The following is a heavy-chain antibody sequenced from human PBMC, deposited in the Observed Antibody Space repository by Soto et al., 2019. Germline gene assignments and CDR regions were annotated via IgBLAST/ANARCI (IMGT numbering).Heavy chain of an antibody. CDR2: IIPIFGTA. V-gene: IGHV1-69*06. Sequence: VASVKVSCKASVGTFSSYAISWVRQAPGQGLEWMGGIIPIFGTANYAQKFQGRVTITADKSTSTAYMELSSLRSEDTAVYYCAGDLAYYYDSSGYFGYWGQGTLVTVSS. J-gene: IGHJ4*02. CDR1: VGTFSSYA. D-gene: IGHD3-22*01. CDR3: AGDLAYYYDSSGYFGY.